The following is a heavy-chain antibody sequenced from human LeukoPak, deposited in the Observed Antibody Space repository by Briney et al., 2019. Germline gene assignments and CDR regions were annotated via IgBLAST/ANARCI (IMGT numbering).Heavy chain of an antibody. Sequence: PGGSLRLSCAASGFTFSDYHMSWIRQAPGKRLEWVSYISSSDSIYSADSVKGRFTISRDNAENSLYLQMNSLRDEDTAVYYCARAMRSGYDYWGQGTLVTVSS. J-gene: IGHJ4*02. CDR1: GFTFSDYH. V-gene: IGHV3-69-1*01. CDR3: ARAMRSGYDY. CDR2: ISSSDSI. D-gene: IGHD5-12*01.